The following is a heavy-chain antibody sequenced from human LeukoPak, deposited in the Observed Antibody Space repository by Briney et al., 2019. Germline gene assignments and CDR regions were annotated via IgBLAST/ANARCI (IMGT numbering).Heavy chain of an antibody. CDR2: IIPIFGTA. CDR3: AREVGGRYPPDY. V-gene: IGHV1-69*05. Sequence: SVKVSCEASGGTFSSYAISWVRQAPGQGLEWMGRIIPIFGTANYAQKFQGRVTITTDESTSTAYLELSRLRSDDTAVYYCAREVGGRYPPDYWGQGTLVTVSS. J-gene: IGHJ4*02. D-gene: IGHD1-26*01. CDR1: GGTFSSYA.